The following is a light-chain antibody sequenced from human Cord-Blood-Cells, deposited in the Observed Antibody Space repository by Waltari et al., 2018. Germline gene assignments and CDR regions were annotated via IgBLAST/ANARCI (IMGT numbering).Light chain of an antibody. CDR3: QQYYSTPLYS. J-gene: IGKJ2*03. V-gene: IGKV4-1*01. CDR1: QSVFYSSNNKNY. Sequence: DIVMTQYPDSLAVSLGERATINCKSSQSVFYSSNNKNYLAWYQQKSGQPPKLLIYWAATRESGVPDRFSGSGSGTDFTLTISSLQAEDVAVYYCQQYYSTPLYSFGQGTKLEIK. CDR2: WAA.